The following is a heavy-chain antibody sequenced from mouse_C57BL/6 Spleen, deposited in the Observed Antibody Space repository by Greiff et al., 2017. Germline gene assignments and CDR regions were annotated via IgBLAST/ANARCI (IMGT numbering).Heavy chain of an antibody. D-gene: IGHD1-1*01. J-gene: IGHJ2*01. CDR2: IDPSDSYT. V-gene: IGHV1-69*01. Sequence: VQLQQPGAELVMPGASVKLSCKASGYTFTSYWMHWVKQRPGQGLEWIGEIDPSDSYTNYNQKFKGKSTLTVDKPSSTAYMQLSSLTSEDSAVYYCARKDYYGSSPFDYWGQGTTLTVSS. CDR3: ARKDYYGSSPFDY. CDR1: GYTFTSYW.